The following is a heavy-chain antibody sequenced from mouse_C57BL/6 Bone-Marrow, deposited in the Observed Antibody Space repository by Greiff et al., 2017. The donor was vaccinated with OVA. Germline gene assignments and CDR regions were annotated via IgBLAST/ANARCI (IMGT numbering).Heavy chain of an antibody. D-gene: IGHD6-1*01. V-gene: IGHV1-5*01. CDR2: IYTGNGNT. J-gene: IGHJ1*03. CDR3: TRLAGSYWYFGV. CDR1: GYTFTSYW. Sequence: VQLQQSGTVLARPGASVKMSCKTSGYTFTSYWMHWVNQRPGQGLDWIGAIYTGNGNTCYNQTFTGKAKLTAVTSSRTAYMAHSSLTNEDSAVEYCTRLAGSYWYFGVWGTGTTVTVSS.